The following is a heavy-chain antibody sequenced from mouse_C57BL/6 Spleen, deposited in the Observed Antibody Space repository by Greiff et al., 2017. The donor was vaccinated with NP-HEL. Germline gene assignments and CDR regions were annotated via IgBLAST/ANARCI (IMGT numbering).Heavy chain of an antibody. CDR1: GFTFSSYA. D-gene: IGHD4-1*01. CDR2: ISDGGSYT. Sequence: EVQGVESGGGLVKPGGSLKLSCAASGFTFSSYAMSWVRQTPEKRLEWVATISDGGSYTYYPDNVKGRFTISRDNAKNNQYLQMSHLKSEDTAMYYCARRSGRYWYFDVWGTGTTVTVSS. V-gene: IGHV5-4*01. CDR3: ARRSGRYWYFDV. J-gene: IGHJ1*03.